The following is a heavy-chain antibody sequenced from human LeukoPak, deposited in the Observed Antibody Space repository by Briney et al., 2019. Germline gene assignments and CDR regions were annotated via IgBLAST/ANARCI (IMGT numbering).Heavy chain of an antibody. V-gene: IGHV4-61*02. J-gene: IGHJ4*02. CDR2: IYTSGST. CDR3: ASVGRRDGYKTSYYFDY. Sequence: SETLSLTCTASGGSISSGSYYWSWIRQPAGKGLEWIGRIYTSGSTNYNPSLKSRVTISVDTSKNQFSLKLSSVAAADTAVYYCASVGRRDGYKTSYYFDYWGQGTLVTVSS. CDR1: GGSISSGSYY. D-gene: IGHD5-24*01.